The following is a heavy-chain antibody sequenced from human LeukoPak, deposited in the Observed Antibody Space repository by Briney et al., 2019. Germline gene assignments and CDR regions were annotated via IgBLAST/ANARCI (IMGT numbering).Heavy chain of an antibody. CDR3: ASPDSSGYYGPFDY. J-gene: IGHJ4*02. CDR1: GYTFTSYA. CDR2: VNTNTGNP. V-gene: IGHV7-4-1*02. D-gene: IGHD3-22*01. Sequence: ASVKVSCKASGYTFTSYAMNWVRQAPGQGLEWMGWVNTNTGNPTYAQGFTGRFVFSLDTSVSTAYLQISSLKAEDTAVYYCASPDSSGYYGPFDYWGQGTLVTVSS.